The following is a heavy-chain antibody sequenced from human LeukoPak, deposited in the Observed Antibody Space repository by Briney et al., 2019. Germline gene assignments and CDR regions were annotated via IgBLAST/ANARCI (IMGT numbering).Heavy chain of an antibody. D-gene: IGHD6-6*01. CDR3: ARRGSSSSGLGFDY. J-gene: IGHJ4*02. CDR1: GDSVSSNTAT. CDR2: TYYRSQWNN. Sequence: SQTLSLTCAISGDSVSSNTATWNWIRQSPSRGLEWLGRTYYRSQWNNDYAVSVKSRITINPDTSKNQFSLQLNSVNPEDTAVYYCARRGSSSSGLGFDYWGQGTLVTVSS. V-gene: IGHV6-1*01.